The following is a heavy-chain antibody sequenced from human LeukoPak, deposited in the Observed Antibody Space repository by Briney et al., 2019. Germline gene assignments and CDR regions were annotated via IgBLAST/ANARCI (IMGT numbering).Heavy chain of an antibody. D-gene: IGHD3-16*01. CDR1: GFTFSSYG. J-gene: IGHJ4*02. Sequence: GRSLRLSCAASGFTFSSYGMHWVRQAPGKGLEWVAVISYDGSNKYYADSVKGRFTIPRDNSKNTLYLQMNSLRAQDTAVYYCAKDSRWRSLGLPDYWGQGTLVTVSS. V-gene: IGHV3-30*18. CDR2: ISYDGSNK. CDR3: AKDSRWRSLGLPDY.